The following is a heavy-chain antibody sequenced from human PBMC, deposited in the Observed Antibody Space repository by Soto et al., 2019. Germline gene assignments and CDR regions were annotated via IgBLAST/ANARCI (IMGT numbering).Heavy chain of an antibody. V-gene: IGHV3-30-3*01. J-gene: IGHJ4*02. Sequence: QVQLVESGGGVVQPGRSLRLSCAASGFTFSSYAMHWVRQAPGKGLEWVAVISYDGSNKYYADSVKGRFTISRDNSKNTLYLQLNSLRADDTTLYYCARGDRQWGYFDSWGQGTLVTVSS. D-gene: IGHD6-19*01. CDR3: ARGDRQWGYFDS. CDR1: GFTFSSYA. CDR2: ISYDGSNK.